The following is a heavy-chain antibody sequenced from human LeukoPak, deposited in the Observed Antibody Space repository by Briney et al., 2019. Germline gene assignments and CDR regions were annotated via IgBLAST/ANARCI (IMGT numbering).Heavy chain of an antibody. D-gene: IGHD3-22*01. V-gene: IGHV3-30*02. CDR1: GFSLSTYG. Sequence: AESLTLSCALSGFSLSTYGMRWVRQPPGKGLEWVGFIRSDGKSNFYGASKRGRSSVSRATSKKTLYLQMNSLRTEDTAVYYCAKDLSRGNYPTAFDIGGQGTMATVSS. CDR2: IRSDGKSN. J-gene: IGHJ3*02. CDR3: AKDLSRGNYPTAFDI.